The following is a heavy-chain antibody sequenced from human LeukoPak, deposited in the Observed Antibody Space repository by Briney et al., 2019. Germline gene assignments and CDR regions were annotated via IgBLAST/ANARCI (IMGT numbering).Heavy chain of an antibody. CDR2: IKEDGSEK. CDR3: ARYYYDSSRGAY. D-gene: IGHD3-22*01. V-gene: IGHV3-7*02. Sequence: GGSLRLSCVASGFTFSSYWMRWVRQAPGKGLEWVANIKEDGSEKYYVDSVKGRFTISRDNARNTLFLQMNSLRAEDTAEYYCARYYYDSSRGAYWGQGTLVTVSS. CDR1: GFTFSSYW. J-gene: IGHJ4*02.